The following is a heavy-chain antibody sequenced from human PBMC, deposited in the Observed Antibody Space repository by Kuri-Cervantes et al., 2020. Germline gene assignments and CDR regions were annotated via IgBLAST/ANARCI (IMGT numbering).Heavy chain of an antibody. CDR1: GFTFSRYG. CDR2: IRSDGSDK. Sequence: GGSLRLSCAVSGFTFSRYGMHWVRQAPGKGLEWVAFIRSDGSDKFYADSVKGRFTISRDNSKNTLYVHMNSLRADDTAVYYCAREGGDRWSVDYWGQGTLVTVSS. V-gene: IGHV3-30*02. D-gene: IGHD3-3*01. CDR3: AREGGDRWSVDY. J-gene: IGHJ4*02.